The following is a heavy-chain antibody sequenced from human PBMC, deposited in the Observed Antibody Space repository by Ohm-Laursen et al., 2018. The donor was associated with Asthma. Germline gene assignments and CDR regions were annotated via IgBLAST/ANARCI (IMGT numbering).Heavy chain of an antibody. Sequence: TLSLTCTVSGGSISSSNWWSWVRQPPGKGLEWIGEIYHSGSTNYNPSLKSRVTISVDTSKNQFSLKLSSVTAADTAVYYCARAAPGLEYFQHWGQGTLVTVSS. CDR3: ARAAPGLEYFQH. J-gene: IGHJ1*01. V-gene: IGHV4-4*02. D-gene: IGHD7-27*01. CDR1: GGSISSSNW. CDR2: IYHSGST.